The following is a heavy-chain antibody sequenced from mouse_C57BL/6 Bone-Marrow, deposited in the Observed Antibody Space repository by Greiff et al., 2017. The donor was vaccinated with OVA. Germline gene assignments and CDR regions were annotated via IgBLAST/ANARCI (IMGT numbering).Heavy chain of an antibody. J-gene: IGHJ1*03. Sequence: VQLQQPGAELVRPGTSVKLSCKASGYTFTSYWMHWVKQRPGQGLEWIGVIDPSDSYTNYNQKFKGKATLTVDTYSSTAYMQLSSLTSEDSAVYYGAEGGRRYFDVWGTGTTVTVSS. CDR2: IDPSDSYT. CDR1: GYTFTSYW. D-gene: IGHD1-1*01. V-gene: IGHV1-59*01. CDR3: AEGGRRYFDV.